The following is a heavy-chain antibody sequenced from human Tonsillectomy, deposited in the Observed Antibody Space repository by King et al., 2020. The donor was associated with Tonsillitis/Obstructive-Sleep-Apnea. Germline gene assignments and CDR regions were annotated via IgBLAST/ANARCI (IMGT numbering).Heavy chain of an antibody. D-gene: IGHD4-11*01. Sequence: VQLVESGAEVKKPGSSVRVSCKPSGGTFNTYPIIWVRQAPGQGLEWMGGIIPFFVTPNYAQKFHGRVTITADESTSTAYMELSSLRSEDTAVYYCARGSRTTDYYYYHYMDVWGKGTTVTVSS. CDR1: GGTFNTYP. CDR2: IIPFFVTP. CDR3: ARGSRTTDYYYYHYMDV. J-gene: IGHJ6*03. V-gene: IGHV1-69*01.